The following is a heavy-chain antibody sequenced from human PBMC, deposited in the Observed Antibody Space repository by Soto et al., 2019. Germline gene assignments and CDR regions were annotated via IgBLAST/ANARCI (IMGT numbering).Heavy chain of an antibody. V-gene: IGHV4-39*01. D-gene: IGHD2-2*01. CDR3: ARLGGYCSTTGCYGYYAMDV. CDR2: IYYSGNT. CDR1: GGSISSSNYY. J-gene: IGHJ6*02. Sequence: SETLSLTCTVSGGSISSSNYYWGWIRQPPGKGLEWIGSIYYSGNTYYNPPLKSRVTMSVDTSKNQFSLKLSSVTAADTAVYYCARLGGYCSTTGCYGYYAMDVWGQGTTVTVSS.